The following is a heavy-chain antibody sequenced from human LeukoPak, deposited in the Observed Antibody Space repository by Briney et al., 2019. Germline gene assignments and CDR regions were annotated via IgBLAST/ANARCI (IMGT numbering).Heavy chain of an antibody. J-gene: IGHJ4*02. Sequence: GSLRLSCAASGFTFSSYAMSWVRQPPGKGLEWIGEINHSGSTNYNPSLKSRVTISVDTSKNQFSLKLSSVTAADTAVYYCAKQSSSWYPYYFDYWGQGTLVTVSS. CDR2: INHSGST. V-gene: IGHV4-34*08. CDR3: AKQSSSWYPYYFDY. D-gene: IGHD6-13*01. CDR1: GFTFSSYA.